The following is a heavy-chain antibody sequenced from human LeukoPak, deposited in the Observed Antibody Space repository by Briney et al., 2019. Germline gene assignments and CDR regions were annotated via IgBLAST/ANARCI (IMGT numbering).Heavy chain of an antibody. J-gene: IGHJ3*02. Sequence: SETLSLTCTVSGGSISSYYWSWIRQPPGKGLEWIGYIYYSGSTNYNPSLKSRVTISVDTSKNQFSLRLSSVTAADTAVYYCARDQLGGAFDIWGQGTMVTVSS. CDR2: IYYSGST. CDR3: ARDQLGGAFDI. D-gene: IGHD6-6*01. CDR1: GGSISSYY. V-gene: IGHV4-59*01.